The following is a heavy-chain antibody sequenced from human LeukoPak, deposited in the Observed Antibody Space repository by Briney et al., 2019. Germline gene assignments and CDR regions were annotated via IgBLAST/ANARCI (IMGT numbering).Heavy chain of an antibody. J-gene: IGHJ4*02. V-gene: IGHV3-23*01. CDR2: ISGSGGST. CDR3: AKDQTIVATTADY. D-gene: IGHD5-12*01. Sequence: PGGSLRLSCAASGFTFSDYYMSWIRQAPGKGLEWVSAISGSGGSTYYADSVKGRFTISRDSSKNTLYLQMNSLRAEDTAVYYCAKDQTIVATTADYWGQGTLVTVSS. CDR1: GFTFSDYY.